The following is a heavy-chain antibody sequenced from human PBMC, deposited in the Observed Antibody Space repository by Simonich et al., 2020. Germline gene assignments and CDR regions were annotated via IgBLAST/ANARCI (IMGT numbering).Heavy chain of an antibody. CDR3: ARWIAVAGTGAYGMDV. V-gene: IGHV3-21*01. Sequence: EVQLVESGGGLVKPGGSLRLSCAASGFTFSSYSMNWVRQAPWQGLEWVSSISISNSYIYYADTWKGRFTISRDNAKNSRYLKMNSLRAEDTAVYYCARWIAVAGTGAYGMDVWGQGTTVTVSS. CDR2: ISISNSYI. CDR1: GFTFSSYS. J-gene: IGHJ6*02. D-gene: IGHD6-19*01.